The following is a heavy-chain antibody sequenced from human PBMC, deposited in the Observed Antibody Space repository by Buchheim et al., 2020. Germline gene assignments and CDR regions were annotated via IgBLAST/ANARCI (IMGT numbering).Heavy chain of an antibody. CDR2: IWSDGTKK. D-gene: IGHD2/OR15-2a*01. Sequence: QVQLVESGGDVVQPGTSLRLSCAASGYSFSGFGMHWVRQAPGKGLEWVAIIWSDGTKKYYADSVKGRFTISRDNSENTLYLQMSSLRVEDTAVYYCAKDDAQIANWFDPWGQGTL. V-gene: IGHV3-33*06. CDR1: GYSFSGFG. CDR3: AKDDAQIANWFDP. J-gene: IGHJ5*02.